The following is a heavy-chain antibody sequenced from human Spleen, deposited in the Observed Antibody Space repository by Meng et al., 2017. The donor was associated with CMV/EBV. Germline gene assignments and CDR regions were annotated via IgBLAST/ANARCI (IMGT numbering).Heavy chain of an antibody. D-gene: IGHD2-2*01. CDR3: ARDIGFTSQFYFDC. V-gene: IGHV3-30-3*01. J-gene: IGHJ4*02. CDR2: ISYDGSNK. CDR1: GFTFSSYA. Sequence: GESLKISCAASGFTFSSYAMHWVRQAPGKGLEWVAVISYDGSNKYYADSVKGRFTISRDNAKSSLYLQMNSLRAEDTAVYFCARDIGFTSQFYFDCWGQGTLVTVSS.